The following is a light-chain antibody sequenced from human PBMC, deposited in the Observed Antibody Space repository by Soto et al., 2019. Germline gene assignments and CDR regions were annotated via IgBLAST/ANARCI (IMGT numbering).Light chain of an antibody. CDR1: QSVSSY. V-gene: IGKV3-20*01. CDR2: GAS. J-gene: IGKJ1*01. Sequence: EIVLTHSPATLSLSPGERATLSCRASQSVSSYLAWYQQKPGQAPRLLIYGASTRATGIPDRFSGSGSGTDFTLTISRLEPEDSAVYYCQQYGSSPTWTFGQGTKVDI. CDR3: QQYGSSPTWT.